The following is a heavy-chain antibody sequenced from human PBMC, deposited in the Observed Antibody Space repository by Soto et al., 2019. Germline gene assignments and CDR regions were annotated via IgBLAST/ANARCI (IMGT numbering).Heavy chain of an antibody. CDR1: GFTFSSYS. CDR3: ARDLGIPVVPASFLT. CDR2: ISSSSSYI. V-gene: IGHV3-21*01. Sequence: PGGSLRLSCAASGFTFSSYSMNWVRQAPGKGLEWVSSISSSSSYIYYADSVKGRFTISRDNAKNSLYLQMNSLRAEDTAVYYCARDLGIPVVPASFLTWGQGTLVTVSS. J-gene: IGHJ5*02. D-gene: IGHD2-2*01.